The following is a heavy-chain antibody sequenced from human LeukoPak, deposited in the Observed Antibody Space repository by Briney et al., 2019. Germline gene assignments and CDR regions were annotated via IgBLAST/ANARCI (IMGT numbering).Heavy chain of an antibody. J-gene: IGHJ4*02. CDR1: GFTFRSYS. D-gene: IGHD6-19*01. CDR3: ASRRSSGWLAADY. CDR2: ISSSSSYI. Sequence: PGGSLRLSCAASGFTFRSYSMNWVRQAPGKGLEWVSSISSSSSYIYYADSVKGRFTISRDNAKNSLYLQMNSLRAEDTAVYYCASRRSSGWLAADYWGQGTLVTVSS. V-gene: IGHV3-21*01.